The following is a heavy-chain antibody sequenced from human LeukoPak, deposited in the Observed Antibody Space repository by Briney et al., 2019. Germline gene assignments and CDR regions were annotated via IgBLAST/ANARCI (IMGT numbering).Heavy chain of an antibody. CDR3: AKDSSSTRVDYGMDV. V-gene: IGHV3-9*01. D-gene: IGHD6-6*01. J-gene: IGHJ6*02. CDR1: GFTFDDYA. CDR2: ISWNSGSI. Sequence: RPGGSLRLSCAASGFTFDDYAMHWVRQAPGKGLEWVSGISWNSGSIGYADSVKGRFTISRDNAKNSLYLQMNSLRAEDTALYYCAKDSSSTRVDYGMDVWGQGTTVTVSS.